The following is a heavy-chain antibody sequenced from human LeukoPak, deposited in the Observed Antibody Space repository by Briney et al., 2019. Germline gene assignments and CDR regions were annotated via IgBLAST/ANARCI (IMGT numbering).Heavy chain of an antibody. J-gene: IGHJ4*02. CDR3: ARDTPGRGAGYYFDY. Sequence: SETLSLTCTVSGGSVSSGSYYWSWIRQPPGKGLEWIGDIYYSGSTNYNPSLKSRVTISVDTSKNQFSLKLSSVTAADPAVYYCARDTPGRGAGYYFDYWGQGTLVTVPS. D-gene: IGHD1-26*01. V-gene: IGHV4-61*01. CDR1: GGSVSSGSYY. CDR2: IYYSGST.